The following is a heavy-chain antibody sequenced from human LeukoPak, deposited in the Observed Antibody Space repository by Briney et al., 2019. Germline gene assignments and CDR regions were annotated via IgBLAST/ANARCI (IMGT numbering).Heavy chain of an antibody. Sequence: SETLSLTCAVYGGSFSGYYWSWIRQPPGKGPEWIGEINHSGSTNYNPSLKSRVTISVDTSKNQFSLKLSSVTAADTAVYYCARGRGSSGWYPSFYYYYYMDVWGKGTTVTVSS. CDR2: INHSGST. J-gene: IGHJ6*03. CDR1: GGSFSGYY. CDR3: ARGRGSSGWYPSFYYYYYMDV. V-gene: IGHV4-34*01. D-gene: IGHD6-19*01.